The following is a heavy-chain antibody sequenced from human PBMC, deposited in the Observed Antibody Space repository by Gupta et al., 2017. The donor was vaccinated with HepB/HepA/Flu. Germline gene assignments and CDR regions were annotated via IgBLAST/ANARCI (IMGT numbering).Heavy chain of an antibody. Sequence: QVQLQESCPGLVQPSETLSLTCTVSGGSISSYYWSWLRQPPGKGLERIGYIDYSGSTNYKPSLKSRVTIEVDTTKNQCYLKLSSVTAADTAVYDGERGAERWIQFFGAFDIWGQGTMVTVSS. CDR3: ERGAERWIQFFGAFDI. CDR1: GGSISSYY. V-gene: IGHV4-59*01. D-gene: IGHD5-24*01. J-gene: IGHJ3*02. CDR2: IDYSGST.